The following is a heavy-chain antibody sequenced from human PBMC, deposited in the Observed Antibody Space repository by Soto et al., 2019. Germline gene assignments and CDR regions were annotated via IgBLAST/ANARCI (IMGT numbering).Heavy chain of an antibody. D-gene: IGHD1-26*01. Sequence: QVQLVQSGAEVKKPGSSVKVSCKASGGTFSSYAISWVRQAPGQGLEWMGGIIPIFGTANYAQKFQGRVTITADESTSTAYRELSSLRSEDTAVYYCARKGVGATRGYYYYGMDVWGQGTTVTVSS. V-gene: IGHV1-69*01. CDR2: IIPIFGTA. J-gene: IGHJ6*02. CDR1: GGTFSSYA. CDR3: ARKGVGATRGYYYYGMDV.